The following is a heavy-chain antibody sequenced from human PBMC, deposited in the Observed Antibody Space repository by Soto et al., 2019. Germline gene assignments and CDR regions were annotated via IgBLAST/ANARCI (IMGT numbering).Heavy chain of an antibody. Sequence: QLQLQESGPGLVKPAETLSLKCAVSGGSVSSGNYFWGWIRQPPGKGMEWIGNIYYNGDTYYSPSLKSRATMSVDTAQNQFALRLTSGTAADTAVYYFARLLIDNWNPGHAFDFWGQGTLVTVSS. CDR2: IYYNGDT. V-gene: IGHV4-39*01. CDR3: ARLLIDNWNPGHAFDF. CDR1: GGSVSSGNYF. J-gene: IGHJ3*01. D-gene: IGHD1-20*01.